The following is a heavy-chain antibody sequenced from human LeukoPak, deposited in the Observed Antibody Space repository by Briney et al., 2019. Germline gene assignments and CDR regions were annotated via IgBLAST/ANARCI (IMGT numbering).Heavy chain of an antibody. Sequence: GSLKLSCAASGFTFSSYTMSWVRQAPGRGLEWVSTITTSDGNTYYADSVKGRFTVSRDNSKNTLFLQMNSLRAEDRAVYYCAKDGGLWVSAHWGDSWGRGTLVTVSS. CDR2: ITTSDGNT. D-gene: IGHD7-27*01. CDR3: AKDGGLWVSAHWGDS. CDR1: GFTFSSYT. J-gene: IGHJ4*02. V-gene: IGHV3-23*01.